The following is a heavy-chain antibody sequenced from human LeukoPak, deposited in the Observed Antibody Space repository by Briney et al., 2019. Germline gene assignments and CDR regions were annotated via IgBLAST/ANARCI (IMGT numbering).Heavy chain of an antibody. V-gene: IGHV3-9*01. J-gene: IGHJ4*02. D-gene: IGHD1-26*01. CDR2: IIWNSGSI. CDR3: AKDIAVGATPYYFDY. CDR1: GLTIDDYD. Sequence: PGGSLCLTCAASGLTIDDYDMHWVGQAPGQGLEWVSGIIWNSGSIAYADSVKGRFTISRDNAKNSLYLQMNSLRAEDTALYYCAKDIAVGATPYYFDYWGQGTLVTVSS.